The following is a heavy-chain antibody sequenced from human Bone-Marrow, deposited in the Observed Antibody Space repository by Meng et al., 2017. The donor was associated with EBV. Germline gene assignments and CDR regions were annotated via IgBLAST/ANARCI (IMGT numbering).Heavy chain of an antibody. Sequence: VPLPEPGPGPVKPSGTLSLTCAVSGASISGSNWWSWVRQPPGKGLEWIGEIWHGGNTNYNPSLKSRVTISVDKSGNQFSLNLNSVTAADTAVYYCARGNAYNVPSFDYWGQGTLVTVSS. CDR2: IWHGGNT. CDR1: GASISGSNW. CDR3: ARGNAYNVPSFDY. D-gene: IGHD5-24*01. J-gene: IGHJ4*02. V-gene: IGHV4-4*02.